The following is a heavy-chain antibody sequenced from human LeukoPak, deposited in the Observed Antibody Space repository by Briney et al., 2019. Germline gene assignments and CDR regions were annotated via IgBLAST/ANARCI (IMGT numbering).Heavy chain of an antibody. Sequence: GGSLRLSCAASGFTFSSYGMHWVRQAPGKGLGWVAVISYDGSNKHYADSVKGRFTISRDNSKNTLYLQMNSLRAEDTAVYYCAKDGIAYYDFWSGPYYYGMDVWGQGTTVTVSS. V-gene: IGHV3-30*18. CDR1: GFTFSSYG. D-gene: IGHD3-3*01. CDR2: ISYDGSNK. J-gene: IGHJ6*02. CDR3: AKDGIAYYDFWSGPYYYGMDV.